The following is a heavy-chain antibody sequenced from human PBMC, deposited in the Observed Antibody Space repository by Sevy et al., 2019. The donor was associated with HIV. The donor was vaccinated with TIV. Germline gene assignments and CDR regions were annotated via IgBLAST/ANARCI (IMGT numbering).Heavy chain of an antibody. D-gene: IGHD6-13*01. J-gene: IGHJ4*02. CDR3: TRSFSVTWYPHY. V-gene: IGHV3-49*03. CDR2: IRTTASGGTT. CDR1: GFTFGDYA. Sequence: GGSLRLSCTTSGFTFGDYAMGWFRQAPGKGLEWVGFIRTTASGGTTDYAASVKGTFIISRDDSESIAYLQMNSLKTEDTAVYYCTRSFSVTWYPHYWGQGTLVTVSS.